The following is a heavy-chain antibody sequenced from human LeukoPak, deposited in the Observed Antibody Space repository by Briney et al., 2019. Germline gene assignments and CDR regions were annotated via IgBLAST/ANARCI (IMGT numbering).Heavy chain of an antibody. Sequence: PSETLSLTCIVSGGSISSISSNNYHWGWIRQPPGKGLEWIGSIYYSGSTYYNPSLKSRVTISVDASKNQFSLKLSSVTAADTALYYCAREMGVVTAHGIDVWGQGTTVTVSS. V-gene: IGHV4-39*02. CDR3: AREMGVVTAHGIDV. J-gene: IGHJ6*02. CDR2: IYYSGST. CDR1: GGSISSISSNNYH. D-gene: IGHD4-23*01.